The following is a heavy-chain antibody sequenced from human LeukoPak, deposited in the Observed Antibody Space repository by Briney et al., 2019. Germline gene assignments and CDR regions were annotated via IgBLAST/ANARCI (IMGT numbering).Heavy chain of an antibody. CDR1: GYSFTSYW. D-gene: IGHD5-24*01. CDR2: IDPSVSYT. CDR3: ARNYRDGYNDFDY. V-gene: IGHV5-10-1*01. J-gene: IGHJ4*02. Sequence: GESLKISCQGSGYSFTSYWISWVRQMPGKGLEWMGRIDPSVSYTNYSPSFQGHVTISADKSISTAYLQWSSLKASDTAMYYCARNYRDGYNDFDYWGQGTLVTVSS.